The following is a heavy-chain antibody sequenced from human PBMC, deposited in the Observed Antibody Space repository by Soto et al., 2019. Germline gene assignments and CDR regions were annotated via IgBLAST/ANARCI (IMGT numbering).Heavy chain of an antibody. CDR1: GFTFSSYG. D-gene: IGHD6-13*01. CDR3: AKSQRRAAAGTYYYYGMDV. V-gene: IGHV3-30*18. J-gene: IGHJ6*02. CDR2: ISYDGSNK. Sequence: QVQLVESGGGVVQPGRSLRLSCAASGFTFSSYGMHWVRQAPGKGLEWVAVISYDGSNKYYADSVKGRFTISRDNSKNPLYLQMNSLRAEDTAVYYCAKSQRRAAAGTYYYYGMDVWGQGTTVTVSS.